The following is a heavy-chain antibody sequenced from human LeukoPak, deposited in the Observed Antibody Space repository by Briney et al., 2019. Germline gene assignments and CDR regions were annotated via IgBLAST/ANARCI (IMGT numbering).Heavy chain of an antibody. V-gene: IGHV4-61*01. J-gene: IGHJ6*02. CDR2: IYYSGST. Sequence: PSETLSLTCTVSGGSVSSGSYYWSWIRQPPGKGLEWIGYIYYSGSTNYNLSLKSRVTISVDTSKNQFSLKLSSVTAADTAVYYCARDRVATIYLSSSYGMDVWGQGTTVTVSS. CDR1: GGSVSSGSYY. D-gene: IGHD5-12*01. CDR3: ARDRVATIYLSSSYGMDV.